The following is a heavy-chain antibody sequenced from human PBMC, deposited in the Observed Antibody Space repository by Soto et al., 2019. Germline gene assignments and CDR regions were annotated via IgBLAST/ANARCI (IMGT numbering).Heavy chain of an antibody. J-gene: IGHJ4*02. D-gene: IGHD3-16*01. Sequence: EVQLLESGGGLVQPGGSLRLSCAASGFTFSSYAMSWVRQAPGKGLEWVSAISGSGASTYYADSVKGRFTISRDNSKNSLYLQVNSLRAEGRAVYYCAKALGAIILGFDYLCQGTLVTVSS. CDR2: ISGSGAST. CDR3: AKALGAIILGFDY. CDR1: GFTFSSYA. V-gene: IGHV3-23*01.